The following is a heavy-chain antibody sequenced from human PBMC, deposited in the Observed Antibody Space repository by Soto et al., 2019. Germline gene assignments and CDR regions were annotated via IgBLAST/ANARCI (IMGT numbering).Heavy chain of an antibody. Sequence: QVQLQESGPGLVKPSQTLSLTCTVSGGSISSGDYCWSWIRQPPGKGLEWIGYIFDSGSTYYNPSLKSRVNISVDTSKNQFSLRLSSVTAADTAVYYCARVRYYDSSGDYWGQGTLVTVSS. CDR1: GGSISSGDYC. CDR2: IFDSGST. CDR3: ARVRYYDSSGDY. V-gene: IGHV4-30-4*01. J-gene: IGHJ4*02. D-gene: IGHD3-22*01.